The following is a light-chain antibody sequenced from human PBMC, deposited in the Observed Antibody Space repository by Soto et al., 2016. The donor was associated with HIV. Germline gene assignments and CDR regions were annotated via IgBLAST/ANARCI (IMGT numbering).Light chain of an antibody. CDR3: QVWDSDSDHWV. CDR2: DDS. CDR1: DIRSKS. Sequence: SYELAQPPSVSVAPGKTAIITCGGDDIRSKSVHWYQQKPGQAPVLVVHDDSDRPSGISERFSGSNSGNTATLTISRVEAGDEADYYCQVWDSDSDHWVFGGGTKLTVL. V-gene: IGLV3-21*03. J-gene: IGLJ3*02.